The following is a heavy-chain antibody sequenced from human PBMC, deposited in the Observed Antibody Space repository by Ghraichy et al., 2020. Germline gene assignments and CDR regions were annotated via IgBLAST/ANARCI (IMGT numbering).Heavy chain of an antibody. CDR2: ISTSSSTV. CDR3: ARAGAAQVGVYAFDI. D-gene: IGHD1-26*01. J-gene: IGHJ3*02. Sequence: GGSLRLSCAASGFTFSSYSMNWVRQAPGKGLEWVSYISTSSSTVYYADSVKGRFTISRDSAKNSLYLQMNSLRDEDTAVYYCARAGAAQVGVYAFDIWGQGTMVTVSS. V-gene: IGHV3-48*02. CDR1: GFTFSSYS.